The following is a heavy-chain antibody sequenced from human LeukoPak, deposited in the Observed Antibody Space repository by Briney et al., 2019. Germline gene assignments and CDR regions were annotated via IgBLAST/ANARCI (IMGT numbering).Heavy chain of an antibody. Sequence: GGSLRLSCAASGFTFSSYALSWVRQAPGKGLEWVSSISATGGSTYYADSVKGRFTISRDNSKNTLYLQMNSLRAEDTAVYYCAKDRALYYYDSSGYDYWGQGTLVTVSS. D-gene: IGHD3-22*01. V-gene: IGHV3-23*01. CDR2: ISATGGST. J-gene: IGHJ4*02. CDR1: GFTFSSYA. CDR3: AKDRALYYYDSSGYDY.